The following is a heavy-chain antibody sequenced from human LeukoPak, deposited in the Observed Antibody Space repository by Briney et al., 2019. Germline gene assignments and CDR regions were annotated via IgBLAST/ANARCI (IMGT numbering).Heavy chain of an antibody. CDR2: IYSCGST. V-gene: IGHV3-66*03. CDR1: GFTVSSNY. J-gene: IGHJ6*02. D-gene: IGHD1-14*01. Sequence: GGSLRLSCAASGFTVSSNYMSWVRQAPGKGLEWVSVIYSCGSTYYADSVKGRFTISRDNSKNTLYLQMNSLRAEDTAVYYCARASGPEYGMDVWGQGTTVTVSS. CDR3: ARASGPEYGMDV.